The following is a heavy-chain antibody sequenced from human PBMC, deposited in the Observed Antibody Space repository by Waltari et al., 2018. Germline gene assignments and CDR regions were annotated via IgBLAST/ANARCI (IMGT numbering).Heavy chain of an antibody. CDR2: INHSGST. Sequence: QVQLQQWSAGLLKPSETLSLTCAVYGGSFSGYYWSWIRQPPGKGLEWIGEINHSGSTNYNPSLKSRVTISVDTSKNQFSLKLSSVTAADTAVYYCARRLRRYYDSSGYSYYFDYWGQGTLVTVSS. CDR1: GGSFSGYY. D-gene: IGHD3-22*01. V-gene: IGHV4-34*01. J-gene: IGHJ4*02. CDR3: ARRLRRYYDSSGYSYYFDY.